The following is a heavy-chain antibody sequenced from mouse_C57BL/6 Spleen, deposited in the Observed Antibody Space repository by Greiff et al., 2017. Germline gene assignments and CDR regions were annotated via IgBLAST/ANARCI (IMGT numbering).Heavy chain of an antibody. J-gene: IGHJ2*01. D-gene: IGHD2-3*01. CDR2: IDPETGGT. Sequence: VKLVESGAELVRPGASVTLSCKASGYTFTDYEMHWVKQTPVHGLEWIGAIDPETGGTAYNQKFKGKAILTADKSSSTAYLELRSLTSEDSAVYYCTRRGLMYYFDYWGQGTTLTVSS. CDR1: GYTFTDYE. V-gene: IGHV1-15*01. CDR3: TRRGLMYYFDY.